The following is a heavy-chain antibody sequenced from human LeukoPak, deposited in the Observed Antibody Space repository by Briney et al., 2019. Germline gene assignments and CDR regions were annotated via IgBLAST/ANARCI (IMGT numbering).Heavy chain of an antibody. CDR3: ARTIAVAGTFAMDV. Sequence: PSETLSLTCIVSGGSISSDNYYWSWIRQPPGKALEWIGYIYYSGSTYYNPSLKTRVTISLVTSKSQFSLRLSSVTAADTAVYFCARTIAVAGTFAMDVWGQGTTVTVSS. CDR1: GGSISSDNYY. CDR2: IYYSGST. V-gene: IGHV4-30-4*01. J-gene: IGHJ6*02. D-gene: IGHD6-13*01.